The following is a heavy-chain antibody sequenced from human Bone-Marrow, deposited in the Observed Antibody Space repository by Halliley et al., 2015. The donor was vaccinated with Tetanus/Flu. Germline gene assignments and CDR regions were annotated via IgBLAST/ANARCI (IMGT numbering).Heavy chain of an antibody. CDR2: TSYSGST. D-gene: IGHD4-17*01. CDR1: GVSITSGGYY. Sequence: GLVKPSETVSLTCTVSGVSITSGGYYWTWIRERPGKGLEWLGYTSYSGSTHSNPSLESRVTMSVDTSENQISLNLNSVTDADTAVYYCAGRPHGDRYYAYFDYWGQGALVTVSS. J-gene: IGHJ4*02. CDR3: AGRPHGDRYYAYFDY. V-gene: IGHV4-31*03.